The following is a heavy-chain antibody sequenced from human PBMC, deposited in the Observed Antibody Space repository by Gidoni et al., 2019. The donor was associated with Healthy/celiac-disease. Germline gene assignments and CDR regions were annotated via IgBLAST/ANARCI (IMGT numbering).Heavy chain of an antibody. CDR1: GFTVSSNY. D-gene: IGHD3-3*01. CDR3: ARGLQYDFWSGSYGMDV. CDR2: IYSGGST. J-gene: IGHJ6*02. V-gene: IGHV3-66*02. Sequence: EVQLVESGGGLVQPGGSLSLSCAASGFTVSSNYMSWVRQAPGKGLEWVSVIYSGGSTYYADSVKGRFTISRDNSKNTLYLQMNSLRAEDTAVYYCARGLQYDFWSGSYGMDVWGQGTTVTVSS.